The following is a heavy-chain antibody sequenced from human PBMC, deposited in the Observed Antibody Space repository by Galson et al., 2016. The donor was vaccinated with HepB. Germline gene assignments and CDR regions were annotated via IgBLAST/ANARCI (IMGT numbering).Heavy chain of an antibody. CDR1: GYSFTSYA. Sequence: QSGAEVKKPGDSLRISCKASGYSFTSYAITWLRQAPGQGLEWMGWISVYNGDTNYAQKFQGRVTMTTDTSTNTAYMDLRSLTSDDTAVYYCARGPPNTLFQRWGQGTLVTVSS. D-gene: IGHD2-2*02. CDR2: ISVYNGDT. CDR3: ARGPPNTLFQR. J-gene: IGHJ1*01. V-gene: IGHV1-18*01.